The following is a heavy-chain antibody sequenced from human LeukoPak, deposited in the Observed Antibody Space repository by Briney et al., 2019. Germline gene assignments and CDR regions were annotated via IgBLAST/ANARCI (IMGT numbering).Heavy chain of an antibody. V-gene: IGHV1-2*02. CDR3: ARDPMVGRVGY. CDR1: GYTFTGYY. CDR2: INPNSGGT. D-gene: IGHD2-15*01. J-gene: IGHJ4*02. Sequence: GASVKVSCKASGYTFTGYYMHWVRQAPGQGLEWVGWINPNSGGTNYAQKFQGRVTMTRDTSISTAYMELSRPRSDDTAVYYCARDPMVGRVGYWGQGTLVTVSS.